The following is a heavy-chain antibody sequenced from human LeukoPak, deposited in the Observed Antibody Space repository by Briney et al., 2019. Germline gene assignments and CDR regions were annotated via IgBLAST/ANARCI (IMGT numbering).Heavy chain of an antibody. CDR1: GFTFSSYS. CDR3: ARDDGSGSPFDY. J-gene: IGHJ4*02. V-gene: IGHV3-21*01. Sequence: GGSLRLSCAASGFTFSSYSMNWFGQAPGKGLEWVSSISSSSSYIYYADSVKGRFTISRDNAKNSLYLQMNSLRAEDTAVYYCARDDGSGSPFDYWGQGTLVTVSS. D-gene: IGHD3-10*01. CDR2: ISSSSSYI.